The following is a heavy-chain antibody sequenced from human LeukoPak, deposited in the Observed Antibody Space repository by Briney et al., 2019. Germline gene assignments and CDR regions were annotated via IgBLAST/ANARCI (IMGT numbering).Heavy chain of an antibody. V-gene: IGHV3-20*04. CDR3: ARLGIAAAGTGAFDI. CDR1: GFTFDDYG. CDR2: INWNGGST. Sequence: GGSLRLSCAASGFTFDDYGMSWVRQAPGKGLEWVSGINWNGGSTGYADSVKGRFTISRDNAKNSLYLQMNSLRAEDTALYYCARLGIAAAGTGAFDIWGQGTMVTVSS. J-gene: IGHJ3*02. D-gene: IGHD6-13*01.